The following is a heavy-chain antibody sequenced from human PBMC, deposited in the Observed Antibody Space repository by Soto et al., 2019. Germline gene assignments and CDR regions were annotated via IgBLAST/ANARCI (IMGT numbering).Heavy chain of an antibody. Sequence: SETLSLTCAVYGGSFIGYYWSWIRQPPWKGLEWIGEINHSGSTNYNPSLKSRVTISVDTSKNQFSLKLSSVTAADTAVYYCARGLLAQLKHKRKNWFDPWGQGTLVTVS. CDR2: INHSGST. D-gene: IGHD5-18*01. J-gene: IGHJ5*02. V-gene: IGHV4-34*01. CDR3: ARGLLAQLKHKRKNWFDP. CDR1: GGSFIGYY.